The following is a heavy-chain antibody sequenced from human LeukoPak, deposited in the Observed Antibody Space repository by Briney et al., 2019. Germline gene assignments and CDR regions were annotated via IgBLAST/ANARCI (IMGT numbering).Heavy chain of an antibody. CDR2: MNPNSGNT. CDR3: AKRTTVVTQNYYYYYGMDV. V-gene: IGHV1-8*01. D-gene: IGHD4-23*01. J-gene: IGHJ6*02. CDR1: GYTFTSYD. Sequence: ASVKVSCKASGYTFTSYDINWVRQATGQGLEWMGWMNPNSGNTGYAQKFQGRVTMTRNTSISTAYMELSSLRSEDTAVYYCAKRTTVVTQNYYYYYGMDVWGQGTTVTVSS.